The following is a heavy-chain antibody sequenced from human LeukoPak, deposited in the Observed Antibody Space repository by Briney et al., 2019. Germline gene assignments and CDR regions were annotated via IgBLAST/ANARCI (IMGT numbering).Heavy chain of an antibody. J-gene: IGHJ3*02. CDR2: ISGSGERT. D-gene: IGHD2-15*01. V-gene: IGHV3-23*01. CDR1: GFTFSRYA. CDR3: ALYCSGGGCYSIGGAFDI. Sequence: GGSLRLFCAVSGFTFSRYAMSCVRQATAKGLGWVSGISGSGERTYYVDCVKGRFTISRDNSKNRLYLQMNSLRAEDTAAYSCALYCSGGGCYSIGGAFDIWGQGTMVTVSS.